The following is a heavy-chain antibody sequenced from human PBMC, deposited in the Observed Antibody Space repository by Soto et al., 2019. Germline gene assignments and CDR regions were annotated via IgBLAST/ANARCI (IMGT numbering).Heavy chain of an antibody. CDR3: ARVRQLVGYFYYDMDV. CDR1: GYPFTNSG. V-gene: IGHV1-18*01. J-gene: IGHJ6*03. CDR2: IRAYDGDT. Sequence: QVQLLQSGAEVKKPGASVKVSCKASGYPFTNSGITWVRQSPGQGLEWRGWIRAYDGDTHYTQRLQGRVTMTTDTSTRTAYMELRGRRSDDTAVYYWARVRQLVGYFYYDMDVWGKGNTVTVSS. D-gene: IGHD6-6*01.